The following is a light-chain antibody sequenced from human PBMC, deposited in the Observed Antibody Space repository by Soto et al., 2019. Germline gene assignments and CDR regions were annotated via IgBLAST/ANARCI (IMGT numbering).Light chain of an antibody. Sequence: TLSCRASESVGSYVGWYQQRPGQAPRLLIYDASNSATGIPASFSDRGSVTDFTLTISSPEPEDCAVYYGQHRSDFPSTLGGGTKVEIK. CDR1: ESVGSY. V-gene: IGKV3-11*01. J-gene: IGKJ4*01. CDR2: DAS. CDR3: QHRSDFPST.